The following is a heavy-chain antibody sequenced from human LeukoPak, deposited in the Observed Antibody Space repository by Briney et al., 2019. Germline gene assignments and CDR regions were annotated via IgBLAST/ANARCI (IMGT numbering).Heavy chain of an antibody. Sequence: PSXXLXLTCAVYGGSFSGYYCSWLRQPPGKGLEWIGEINHSGRTNYNPSLKRRVTISVDTSKNQFSLKLSSVTAADTAVYYCARGRYQLLFGYWGQGTLVTVSS. CDR3: ARGRYQLLFGY. V-gene: IGHV4-34*01. D-gene: IGHD2-2*01. CDR1: GGSFSGYY. CDR2: INHSGRT. J-gene: IGHJ4*02.